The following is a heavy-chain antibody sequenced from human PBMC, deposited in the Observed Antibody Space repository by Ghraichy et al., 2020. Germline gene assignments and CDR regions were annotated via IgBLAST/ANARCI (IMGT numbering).Heavy chain of an antibody. CDR2: ITGTGSST. Sequence: GGSLRLSCEASGFTFSSYALSWVRQAPEKGLEWVSLITGTGSSTYYADSVKGRFTTSRDNSKNTVYLHMNSLRAEDTAVYYCAKSAAPPAAHFDYWGQGTLVTVSS. J-gene: IGHJ4*02. V-gene: IGHV3-23*01. D-gene: IGHD6-6*01. CDR3: AKSAAPPAAHFDY. CDR1: GFTFSSYA.